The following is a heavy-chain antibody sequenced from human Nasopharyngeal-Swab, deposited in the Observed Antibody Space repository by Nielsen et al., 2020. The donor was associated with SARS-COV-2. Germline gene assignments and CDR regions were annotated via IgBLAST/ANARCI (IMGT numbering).Heavy chain of an antibody. V-gene: IGHV1-8*02. CDR3: ARAVVLGKFDY. CDR2: MNPNSGNT. D-gene: IGHD4-23*01. J-gene: IGHJ4*02. Sequence: ASVKVSCKASGYTFTSYYMHWVRQATGQGLEWMGWMNPNSGNTGYAQKFQGRVTMTRNTSISTAYMELSCLRSEDTAVYYCARAVVLGKFDYWGQGTLVTVSS. CDR1: GYTFTSYY.